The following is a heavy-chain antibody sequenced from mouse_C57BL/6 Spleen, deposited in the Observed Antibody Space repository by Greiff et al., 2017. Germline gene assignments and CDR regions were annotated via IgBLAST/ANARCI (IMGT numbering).Heavy chain of an antibody. CDR3: ARSSYDYYFDY. CDR2: IYPSDSET. Sequence: VQLQQPGAELVRPGSSVKLSCKASGYTFTSYWMDWVKQRPGQGLEWIGNIYPSDSETHYNQKFKDKATLTVDKSSSTAYMQLSSLTSEDSAVYYCARSSYDYYFDYWGQGTTLTVSS. CDR1: GYTFTSYW. D-gene: IGHD2-4*01. J-gene: IGHJ2*01. V-gene: IGHV1-61*01.